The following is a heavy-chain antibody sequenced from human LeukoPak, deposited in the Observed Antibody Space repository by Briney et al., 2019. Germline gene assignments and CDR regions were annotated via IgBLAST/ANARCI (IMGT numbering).Heavy chain of an antibody. CDR1: GGSISNYY. CDR2: IFYSGST. CDR3: AKSNGYGLVDI. D-gene: IGHD3-10*01. J-gene: IGHJ3*02. V-gene: IGHV4-59*12. Sequence: SETLSLTCTVSGGSISNYYWSWIRQPPGKGLEWIGNIFYSGSTYYSPSLKSRVTISLDTSRNQFSLKLNSVTAADTAVYYCAKSNGYGLVDIWGQGAMVTVSS.